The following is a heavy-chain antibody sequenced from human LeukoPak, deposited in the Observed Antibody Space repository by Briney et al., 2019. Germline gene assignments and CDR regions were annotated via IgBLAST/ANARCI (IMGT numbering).Heavy chain of an antibody. V-gene: IGHV4-34*01. J-gene: IGHJ6*02. CDR2: INHSGST. CDR1: GGSFSGYY. D-gene: IGHD3-10*01. Sequence: SETLSLTCAVYGGSFSGYYWSWIRQPPGKGLEWLGEINHSGSTNYNPSLKSRVTISVDTSKNQFSLKLSSVTAADTAVYYCARDRRILWFGELLTPHYYYYGMDVWGQGTTVTVSS. CDR3: ARDRRILWFGELLTPHYYYYGMDV.